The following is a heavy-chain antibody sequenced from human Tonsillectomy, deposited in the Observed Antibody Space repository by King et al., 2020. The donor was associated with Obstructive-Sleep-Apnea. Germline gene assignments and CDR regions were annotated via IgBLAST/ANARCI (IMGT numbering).Heavy chain of an antibody. Sequence: QLQESGPGLVKPSETLSLTCTVSGGSLSSSSYYWGWIRQPPGKGLEWIVSIYYSGSTYYNPSLKSRVTISLDTSKNQFSLKLSSVTAADTAVYYCARVPRELPVDYWGQGTLVTVSS. D-gene: IGHD1-26*01. CDR1: GGSLSSSSYY. V-gene: IGHV4-39*07. J-gene: IGHJ4*02. CDR2: IYYSGST. CDR3: ARVPRELPVDY.